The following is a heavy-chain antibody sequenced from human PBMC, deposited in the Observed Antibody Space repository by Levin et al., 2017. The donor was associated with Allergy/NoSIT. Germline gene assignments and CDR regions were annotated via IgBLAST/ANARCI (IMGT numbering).Heavy chain of an antibody. J-gene: IGHJ3*02. CDR2: IDPSDSYT. Sequence: PGGSLSLSCKGSGYSFTSYWISWVRQMPGKGLEWMGRIDPSDSYTNYSPSFQGHVTISADKSISTAYLQWSSLKASDTAMYYCAGIAAATLTTDAFDIWGQGTMVTVSS. D-gene: IGHD6-13*01. V-gene: IGHV5-10-1*01. CDR3: AGIAAATLTTDAFDI. CDR1: GYSFTSYW.